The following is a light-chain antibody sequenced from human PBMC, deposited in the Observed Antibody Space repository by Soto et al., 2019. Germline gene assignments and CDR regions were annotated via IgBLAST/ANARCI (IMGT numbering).Light chain of an antibody. J-gene: IGLJ1*01. CDR3: YSYDSSLSGYV. CDR1: SSNIGAGYE. CDR2: ENN. V-gene: IGLV1-40*01. Sequence: QSVLTQPPSVSEAPGQRVTISCTGSSSNIGAGYEAHWYQQVPGTAPKLLIYENNNRPSGVPDRFSGSKSGTSASLAITGLQAEDEAEYYCYSYDSSLSGYVFGTGTKLTVL.